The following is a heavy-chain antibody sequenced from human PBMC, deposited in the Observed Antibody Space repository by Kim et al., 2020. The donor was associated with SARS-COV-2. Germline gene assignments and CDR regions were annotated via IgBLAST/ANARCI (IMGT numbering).Heavy chain of an antibody. Sequence: GGSLRLSCAASGFTFDDYAMHWVRQAPGKGLEWVSGISWNSGSIGYADSVKGRFTISRDNAKNSLYLQMNSLRAEDTALYYCAKDGNHCSSTSCYDYYYYGIDVWGQGATVTVSS. D-gene: IGHD2-2*01. J-gene: IGHJ6*02. CDR3: AKDGNHCSSTSCYDYYYYGIDV. V-gene: IGHV3-9*01. CDR2: ISWNSGSI. CDR1: GFTFDDYA.